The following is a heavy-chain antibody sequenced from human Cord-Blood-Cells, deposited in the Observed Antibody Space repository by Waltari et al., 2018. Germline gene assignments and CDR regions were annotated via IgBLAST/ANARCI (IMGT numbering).Heavy chain of an antibody. D-gene: IGHD4-17*01. V-gene: IGHV1-2*04. Sequence: QVQLVQSGAAVKKPGASVKVSCKTSGYTLTGYYLPWVRQAPGQGLGWMGWINPNSGGTNYAQKFQGWVTMTRDTSISTAYMELSRLRSDDTAVYYCARILNDYGDYYFDYWGQGTLVTVSS. CDR2: INPNSGGT. J-gene: IGHJ4*02. CDR3: ARILNDYGDYYFDY. CDR1: GYTLTGYY.